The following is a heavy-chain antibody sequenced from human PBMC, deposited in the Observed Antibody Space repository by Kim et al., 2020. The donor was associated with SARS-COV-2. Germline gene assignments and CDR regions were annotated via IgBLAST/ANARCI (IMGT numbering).Heavy chain of an antibody. J-gene: IGHJ4*02. Sequence: KFAQKLQGRVTMTTDPSTSTAYMELRSLRTGDTAVYYCARGMMTFGGVLGYWGQGTLVTVSS. V-gene: IGHV1-18*01. D-gene: IGHD3-16*01. CDR3: ARGMMTFGGVLGY.